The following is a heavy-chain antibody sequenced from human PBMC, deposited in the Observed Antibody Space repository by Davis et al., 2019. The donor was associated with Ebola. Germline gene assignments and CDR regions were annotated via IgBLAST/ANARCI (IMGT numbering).Heavy chain of an antibody. V-gene: IGHV4-34*01. Sequence: PSETLSLTCAVYGGPFNGYYWTWIRQPPGKGLEWIGEITHTGGTNYNPSLKSRFTMSVDMSNNQISLKLYSVTPADTAVYYCARGRSTHRYWGQGARVTVST. CDR1: GGPFNGYY. J-gene: IGHJ4*02. D-gene: IGHD4-11*01. CDR2: ITHTGGT. CDR3: ARGRSTHRY.